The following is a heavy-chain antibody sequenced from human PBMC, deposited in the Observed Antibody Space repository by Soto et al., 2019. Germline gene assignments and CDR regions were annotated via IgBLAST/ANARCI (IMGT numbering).Heavy chain of an antibody. D-gene: IGHD1-7*01. Sequence: LRLSCAVPGGIFHGYGMHWVRQAPGKGLEWVAIIRFDGSNEEYADSVKGRFTISRDNSKNTLYLQMNTLGAEDTAVYYCARDGIGGTVFRGYLDYWGRGTGVTVSS. V-gene: IGHV3-33*01. CDR1: GGIFHGYG. J-gene: IGHJ4*02. CDR2: IRFDGSNE. CDR3: ARDGIGGTVFRGYLDY.